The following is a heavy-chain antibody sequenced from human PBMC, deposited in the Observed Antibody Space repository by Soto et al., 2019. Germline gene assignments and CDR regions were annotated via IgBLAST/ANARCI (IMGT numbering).Heavy chain of an antibody. J-gene: IGHJ4*02. CDR2: IRTSVGDT. Sequence: GGSLRLSCAASGFTFSSYAMNWVRQAPGKGLEWVSTIRTSVGDTYYAASVKGRFTISRDNSKSTVYLHLNSLRAEDTAIYYCAKDPTYDYGYFDSWGQGTLVTVSS. CDR3: AKDPTYDYGYFDS. V-gene: IGHV3-23*01. D-gene: IGHD4-17*01. CDR1: GFTFSSYA.